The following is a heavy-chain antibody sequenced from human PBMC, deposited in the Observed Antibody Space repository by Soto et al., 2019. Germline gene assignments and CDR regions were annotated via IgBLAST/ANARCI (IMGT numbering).Heavy chain of an antibody. CDR1: GGSFSAYY. Sequence: QVQLQPWGAGLLKPSETLSLTCAVYGGSFSAYYWSWIRQPPGKGLEWIGEINHSGSTTYNPSLKSRVTISVDRSKNQFSLKLSSVTAADTALYYCARGVGYAGVDYWGQGTLVTVSS. J-gene: IGHJ4*02. V-gene: IGHV4-34*01. CDR3: ARGVGYAGVDY. CDR2: INHSGST. D-gene: IGHD5-12*01.